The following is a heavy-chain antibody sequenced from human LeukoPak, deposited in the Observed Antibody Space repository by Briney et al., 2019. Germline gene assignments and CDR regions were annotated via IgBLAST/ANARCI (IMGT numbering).Heavy chain of an antibody. V-gene: IGHV1-2*02. CDR2: INPNSGAT. D-gene: IGHD3-16*01. J-gene: IGHJ4*02. CDR3: ARDLMTTQTWDFDY. Sequence: ASVKVSCKGFGYTFTGYYMHWLRQAPAQGLEWMAWINPNSGATNYAQKFQGRVTVTRDTSISTAYMDLSSLESDDTAVYYCARDLMTTQTWDFDYWGQGTLVSVSS. CDR1: GYTFTGYY.